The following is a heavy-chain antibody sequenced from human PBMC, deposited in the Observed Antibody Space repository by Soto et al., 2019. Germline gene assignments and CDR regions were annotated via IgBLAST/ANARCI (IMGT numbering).Heavy chain of an antibody. CDR3: ARVEGGITIFGVVKVGMDV. Sequence: SVKVSCKASGYTFTSYGISWVRQAHGQGLEWMGWISAYNGNTNYAQKLQGRVTMTTDTSTSTAYMELRSLRSDDTAVYYCARVEGGITIFGVVKVGMDVWGQGTTVTVSS. D-gene: IGHD3-3*01. CDR2: ISAYNGNT. V-gene: IGHV1-18*01. CDR1: GYTFTSYG. J-gene: IGHJ6*02.